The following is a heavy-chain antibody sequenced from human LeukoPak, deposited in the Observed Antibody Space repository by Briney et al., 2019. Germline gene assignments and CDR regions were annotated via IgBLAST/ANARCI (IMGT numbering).Heavy chain of an antibody. V-gene: IGHV1-46*01. D-gene: IGHD5-24*01. J-gene: IGHJ4*02. CDR1: GYTFIDYY. Sequence: ASVKVSCKASGYTFIDYYMHWVRQAPGQGLEWMGIINPRGGSTTYAQNFQGRVTMTRDTSTSTLYMELSSLRYEDTAVYYCARKRTDGCISYYFDYWGQGTLVTVSS. CDR2: INPRGGST. CDR3: ARKRTDGCISYYFDY.